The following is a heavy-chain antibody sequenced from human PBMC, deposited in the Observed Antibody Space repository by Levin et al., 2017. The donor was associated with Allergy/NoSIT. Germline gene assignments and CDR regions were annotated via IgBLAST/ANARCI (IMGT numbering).Heavy chain of an antibody. CDR2: IYPGDSDT. Sequence: GESLKISCKGSGYSFTSYWIGWVRQMPGKGLEWMGIIYPGDSDTRYSPSFQGQVTISADKSISTAYLQWSSLKASDTAMYYCARPVGGSARGGRGFDYWGQGTLVTVSS. D-gene: IGHD1-26*01. CDR3: ARPVGGSARGGRGFDY. J-gene: IGHJ4*02. V-gene: IGHV5-51*01. CDR1: GYSFTSYW.